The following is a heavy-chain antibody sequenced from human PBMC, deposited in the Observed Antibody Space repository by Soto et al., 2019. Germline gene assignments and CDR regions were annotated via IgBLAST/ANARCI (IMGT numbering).Heavy chain of an antibody. CDR2: ISNDGRGK. CDR1: GFTFTTYA. Sequence: QVQLVESGGGVVQPGRSLRLSCAASGFTFTTYAIHWVRQAPGKGLEWVAVISNDGRGKYYADSVKGRFTISRDNSKNPLYLQMNSLRSDYTAVYYCARDQCFGGGRSCYYVDFWGQGTLVTVSS. V-gene: IGHV3-30*04. CDR3: ARDQCFGGGRSCYYVDF. J-gene: IGHJ4*02. D-gene: IGHD2-15*01.